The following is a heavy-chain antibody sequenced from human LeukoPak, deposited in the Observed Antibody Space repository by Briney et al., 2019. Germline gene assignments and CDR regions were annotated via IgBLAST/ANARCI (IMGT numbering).Heavy chain of an antibody. J-gene: IGHJ4*02. V-gene: IGHV3-66*04. CDR2: IYSGGST. CDR1: GFTVSSNY. Sequence: GGSLRLSCAASGFTVSSNYMSWVRQAPGKGLEWVSVIYSGGSTYYADSVKGRFTTSRDNSKNTLYLQMNSLRAEDTAVYYCARHGRYYYDSSGYYVDYWGQGTLVTVSS. D-gene: IGHD3-22*01. CDR3: ARHGRYYYDSSGYYVDY.